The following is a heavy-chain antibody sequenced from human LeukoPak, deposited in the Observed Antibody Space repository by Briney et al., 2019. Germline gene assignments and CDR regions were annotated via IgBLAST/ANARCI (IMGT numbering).Heavy chain of an antibody. CDR1: GFTFSSYS. Sequence: PGGSLRLSCAASGFTFSSYSMNWVRQAPGKGLEWVSSISSSSSYIYYADSVKGRFTISRDNAKNSLYLQMNSLRAEDTAVYYCARALPDYYDSSGYFLHWGQGTLVTVSS. CDR3: ARALPDYYDSSGYFLH. D-gene: IGHD3-22*01. V-gene: IGHV3-21*01. J-gene: IGHJ4*02. CDR2: ISSSSSYI.